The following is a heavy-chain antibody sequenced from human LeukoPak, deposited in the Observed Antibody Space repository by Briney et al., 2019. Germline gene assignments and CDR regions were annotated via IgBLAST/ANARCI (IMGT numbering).Heavy chain of an antibody. CDR2: FDPEDGET. J-gene: IGHJ4*02. CDR1: GYTLTELS. D-gene: IGHD6-19*01. V-gene: IGHV1-24*01. Sequence: ASVKVSCKVSGYTLTELSMHWVRQAPGKGLEWMGGFDPEDGETIYAQKFQGRVTITRDTSASTAYMELSSLRSEDTAVYYCARGTAGYSSGCHYWGQGTLVTVSS. CDR3: ARGTAGYSSGCHY.